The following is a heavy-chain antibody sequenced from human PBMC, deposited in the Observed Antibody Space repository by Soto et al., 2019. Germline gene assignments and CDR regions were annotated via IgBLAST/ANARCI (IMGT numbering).Heavy chain of an antibody. Sequence: QVQLVESGGGVVQPGRSLRLSCAASGFTFSSYAMHWVRQAPGKGLEWVAVISYDGSNKYYADSVKGRFTISRDNSKNTLYLQMNSLRAEDTAVYYCARDLRAWELLPPGFGLDYWGQGTLVTVSS. CDR3: ARDLRAWELLPPGFGLDY. V-gene: IGHV3-30-3*01. CDR1: GFTFSSYA. D-gene: IGHD1-26*01. J-gene: IGHJ4*02. CDR2: ISYDGSNK.